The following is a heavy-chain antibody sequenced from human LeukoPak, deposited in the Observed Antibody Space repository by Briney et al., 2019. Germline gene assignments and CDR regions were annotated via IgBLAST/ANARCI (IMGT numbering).Heavy chain of an antibody. Sequence: SETLSLTCTVSGGSISSYYWSWIRQPPGKGLEWIGYIYYSGSTNYNPSLKSRVTISVDTSKNQFSLKLSSVTAADTAVYYCARDIHYDSSGYSLPHWFDPWGQGTLVTVSS. CDR1: GGSISSYY. CDR2: IYYSGST. V-gene: IGHV4-59*01. CDR3: ARDIHYDSSGYSLPHWFDP. D-gene: IGHD3-22*01. J-gene: IGHJ5*02.